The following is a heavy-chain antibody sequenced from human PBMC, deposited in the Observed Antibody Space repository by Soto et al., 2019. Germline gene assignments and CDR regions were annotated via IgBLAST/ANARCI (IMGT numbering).Heavy chain of an antibody. CDR3: ARDLGYSYGYPLDY. D-gene: IGHD5-18*01. CDR1: GFTFSDYS. CDR2: ISSSSSYI. Sequence: GGSLRLSCAASGFTFSDYSMNWVRQAPGKGLEWVSSISSSSSYIYYADSVKGRFTISRDNAKNSLYLQMNSLRAEDTAVYNCARDLGYSYGYPLDYWGQGSLVTVSS. J-gene: IGHJ4*02. V-gene: IGHV3-21*01.